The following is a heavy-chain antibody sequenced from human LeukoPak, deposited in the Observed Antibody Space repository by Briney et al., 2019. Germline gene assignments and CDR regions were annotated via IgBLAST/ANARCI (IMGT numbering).Heavy chain of an antibody. Sequence: PGGSLRLSCAAPGFTFSSHGMHWVRQAPGKGLEWVAFIRYDGGKKYYADSVKGRFTISRDNSKNTLYLQMNSLRAEDTALYYCAKTGSWGSSNYYFDYWGQGTLVTVSS. D-gene: IGHD2-15*01. CDR2: IRYDGGKK. CDR1: GFTFSSHG. J-gene: IGHJ4*02. CDR3: AKTGSWGSSNYYFDY. V-gene: IGHV3-30*02.